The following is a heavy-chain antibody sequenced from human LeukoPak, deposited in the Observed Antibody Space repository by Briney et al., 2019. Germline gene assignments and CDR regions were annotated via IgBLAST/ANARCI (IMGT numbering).Heavy chain of an antibody. D-gene: IGHD2-2*01. Sequence: ASVKVSCKASGYTFTSYGTSWVRQAPGQGLEWMGWSSAYNGNTNYAQKLQGRVTMTTDTSTSTAYMELRSLRSDDTAVYYCAREGWDCSSTSCYWGTLDFDYWGQGTLVTVSS. CDR3: AREGWDCSSTSCYWGTLDFDY. J-gene: IGHJ4*02. CDR1: GYTFTSYG. V-gene: IGHV1-18*01. CDR2: SSAYNGNT.